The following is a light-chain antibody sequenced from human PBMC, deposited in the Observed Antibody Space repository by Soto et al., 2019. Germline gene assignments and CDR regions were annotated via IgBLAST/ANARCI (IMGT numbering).Light chain of an antibody. V-gene: IGKV3-20*01. CDR1: QSVDSSY. Sequence: ENVLTQSPGTLSLSPEERATLSCRASQSVDSSYLAWYQQKPGQAPRLLIYGTSSRATGIPDRFSGSGSGTDFTLTINRLEPEDFAVYYCQHYGSSIYTFGQGTKLEIK. CDR2: GTS. J-gene: IGKJ2*01. CDR3: QHYGSSIYT.